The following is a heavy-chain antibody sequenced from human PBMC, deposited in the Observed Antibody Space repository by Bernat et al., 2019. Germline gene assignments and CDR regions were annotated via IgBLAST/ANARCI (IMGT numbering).Heavy chain of an antibody. J-gene: IGHJ6*02. Sequence: QLQLQQWGAGLLKPSETLSLTCAVYGGSFSGYYWSWIRQPPGKGLEWIGEIKHSGSTDYNPSLKSRVTITVDTSKTQFSRKLRSVTAADTAVYYCARGLRSLGYCSSTSCYGLGDVWGQGTTVTVSS. CDR3: ARGLRSLGYCSSTSCYGLGDV. CDR2: IKHSGST. D-gene: IGHD2-2*01. CDR1: GGSFSGYY. V-gene: IGHV4-34*01.